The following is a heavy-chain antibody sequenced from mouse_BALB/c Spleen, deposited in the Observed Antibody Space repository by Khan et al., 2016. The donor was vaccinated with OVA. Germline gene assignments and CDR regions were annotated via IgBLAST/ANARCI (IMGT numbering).Heavy chain of an antibody. J-gene: IGHJ2*01. CDR1: GYSITSGYG. V-gene: IGHV3-2*02. CDR3: ARTARIKY. Sequence: EVQLQESGPGLVKPSQSLSLTCTVTGYSITSGYGWSWLRQFPGNKLEWMGYISYSGSTNYTPSLTSRISITRDTSKNQFFLQLNSVTTEDTATYYCARTARIKYWGQGTTLTGSS. CDR2: ISYSGST. D-gene: IGHD1-2*01.